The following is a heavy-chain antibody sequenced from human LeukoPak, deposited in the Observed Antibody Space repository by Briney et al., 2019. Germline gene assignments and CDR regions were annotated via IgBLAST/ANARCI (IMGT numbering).Heavy chain of an antibody. V-gene: IGHV3-21*01. CDR3: ASPYSSGWYRDY. CDR1: GFTFRSYA. D-gene: IGHD6-19*01. Sequence: GGSLRLSCAASGFTFRSYAMNWVRQAPGKGLEWVSSISSSSSYIYYADSVKGRFTISRDSAKNSLYLQMNSLRAEDTAVYYCASPYSSGWYRDYWGQGTLVTVSS. CDR2: ISSSSSYI. J-gene: IGHJ4*02.